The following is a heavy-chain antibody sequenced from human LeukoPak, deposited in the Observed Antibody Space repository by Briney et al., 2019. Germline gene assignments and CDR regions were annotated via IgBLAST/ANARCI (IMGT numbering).Heavy chain of an antibody. CDR1: GFTFRDYN. CDR2: IADGGSTI. J-gene: IGHJ6*02. V-gene: IGHV3-11*01. Sequence: GGSLRLSCAASGFTFRDYNMIWVRQAPGKGLEGVSYIADGGSTIHYADSVNGRFTISRDNAKNSLYLQMNSLRAEDSAAYYCARSIGLTGGGVDVWGRGTTVTVSS. CDR3: ARSIGLTGGGVDV. D-gene: IGHD3-9*01.